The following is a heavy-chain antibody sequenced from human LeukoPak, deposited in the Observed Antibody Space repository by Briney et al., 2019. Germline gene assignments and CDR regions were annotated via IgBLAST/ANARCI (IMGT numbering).Heavy chain of an antibody. J-gene: IGHJ4*02. CDR2: ISWNSGSV. Sequence: GRSLRLSCAASGFTFDDYAMHWVRQAPGKGLEWVSGISWNSGSVGYADSVKGRFTISRDNAKNSLYLQMNSLRAEDTALYYCAKDPSGDYEGGGYFDYWGQGTLVTVSS. D-gene: IGHD4-17*01. CDR3: AKDPSGDYEGGGYFDY. CDR1: GFTFDDYA. V-gene: IGHV3-9*01.